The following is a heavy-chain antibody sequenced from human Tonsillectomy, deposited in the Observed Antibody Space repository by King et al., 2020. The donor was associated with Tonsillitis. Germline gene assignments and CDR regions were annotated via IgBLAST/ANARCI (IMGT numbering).Heavy chain of an antibody. Sequence: VQLVESGGEVKKPGGSVRVSCEAPGGTFSGNAISWGRQAPGEGREWVGRLIPKFGTANHAQTFQGRVTIIADETKSTLYMQMSSVRAEDTAVYYCARSSGSSFLIDFWGQGTLVSVSS. CDR1: GGTFSGNA. D-gene: IGHD1-26*01. J-gene: IGHJ4*02. V-gene: IGHV1-69*01. CDR3: ARSSGSSFLIDF. CDR2: LIPKFGTA.